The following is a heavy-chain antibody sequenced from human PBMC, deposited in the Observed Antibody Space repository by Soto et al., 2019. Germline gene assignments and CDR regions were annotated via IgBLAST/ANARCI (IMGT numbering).Heavy chain of an antibody. V-gene: IGHV3-73*01. Sequence: GGSLRLSCAASGFTFSGSAMHWVRQASGKGLEWVGRIRSKANSYATTYAASVKGRFTISRDDSKNTAYLQMNSLKTEDTAVYYCTREGDILTGTGDPGWGQGTLVTVSS. CDR3: TREGDILTGTGDPG. J-gene: IGHJ4*02. CDR1: GFTFSGSA. D-gene: IGHD3-9*01. CDR2: IRSKANSYAT.